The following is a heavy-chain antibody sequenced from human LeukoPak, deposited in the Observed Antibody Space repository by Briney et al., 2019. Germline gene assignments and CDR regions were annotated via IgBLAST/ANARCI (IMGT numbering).Heavy chain of an antibody. Sequence: SSETLSLTCAVYGGSFSGYYWSWIRQPPGKGLEWIGYIYYSGSTNYNPSLKSRVTISVDTSKNQFSLKLSSVTAADTAVYYCARSRGARIAAAGTGYYYYYMDVWGKGTTVTVSS. CDR2: IYYSGST. CDR3: ARSRGARIAAAGTGYYYYYMDV. V-gene: IGHV4-59*01. D-gene: IGHD6-13*01. J-gene: IGHJ6*03. CDR1: GGSFSGYY.